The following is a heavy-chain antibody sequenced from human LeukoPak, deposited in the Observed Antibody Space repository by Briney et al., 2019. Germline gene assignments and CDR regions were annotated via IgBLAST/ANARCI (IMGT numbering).Heavy chain of an antibody. CDR1: GGSISSSSYY. Sequence: SETLSLTCTVSGGSISSSSYYWGWIRQPPGKGLEWIGSIYYSGSTNYNPSLKSRVTISVDTSKNQFSLKLSSVTAADTAVYYCARTGDLALWYFDLWGRGTLVTVSS. V-gene: IGHV4-39*07. D-gene: IGHD7-27*01. J-gene: IGHJ2*01. CDR3: ARTGDLALWYFDL. CDR2: IYYSGST.